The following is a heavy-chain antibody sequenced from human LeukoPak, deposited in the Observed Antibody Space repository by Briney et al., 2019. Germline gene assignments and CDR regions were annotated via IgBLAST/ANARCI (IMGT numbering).Heavy chain of an antibody. CDR1: GFTFDDYA. CDR2: ISWNSGSI. J-gene: IGHJ4*02. Sequence: PGRSLRLSCAASGFTFDDYAMHWVRQAPGKGLEWVSGISWNSGSIGYADSVKGRFTISRDNAKNSLYLQMNSLRAEDTALYYCAKGAYDILTGYSDYWGQGTLVTVSS. CDR3: AKGAYDILTGYSDY. V-gene: IGHV3-9*01. D-gene: IGHD3-9*01.